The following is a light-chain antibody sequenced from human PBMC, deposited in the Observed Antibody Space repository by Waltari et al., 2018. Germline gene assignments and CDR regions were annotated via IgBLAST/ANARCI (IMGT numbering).Light chain of an antibody. Sequence: QSALTQPASVSGSPGQSITISCTGTSSDVGNYKRVSWYQQHPGKAPKLMIYAVSKRPSGVSDRVSCPKSGAMASRTISGLQPEDEAEYFCSSYAGSSKGVFGGGTKVTVL. CDR3: SSYAGSSKGV. CDR1: SSDVGNYKR. J-gene: IGLJ2*01. CDR2: AVS. V-gene: IGLV2-23*02.